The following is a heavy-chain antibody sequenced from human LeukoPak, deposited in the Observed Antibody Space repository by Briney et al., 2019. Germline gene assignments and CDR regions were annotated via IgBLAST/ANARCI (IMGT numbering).Heavy chain of an antibody. Sequence: GGSLRLSCAASGFTVSSNYMSWVRQAPGKGLVWPSVIYSGSSSTYYTDSVKGRFTISRHNSKNTLYLQMNSLRAEDTAVYYCARVGSGWYDFDYWGQGTLVTVSS. J-gene: IGHJ4*02. V-gene: IGHV3-53*04. D-gene: IGHD6-19*01. CDR1: GFTVSSNY. CDR2: IYSGSSST. CDR3: ARVGSGWYDFDY.